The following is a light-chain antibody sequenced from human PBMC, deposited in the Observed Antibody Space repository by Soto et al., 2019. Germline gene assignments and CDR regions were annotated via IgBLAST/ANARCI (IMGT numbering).Light chain of an antibody. CDR2: DAS. V-gene: IGKV1-9*01. Sequence: IKLNDSPSSLCASVGDRVTITCRASQGISSYLGSYQQKPGKAPNLLVYDASTLYSGVPSRFSGGRSGTEFTLTISSLQPEDFAPYYCQQVNVYPSSFSGGTKVDIK. CDR3: QQVNVYPSS. CDR1: QGISSY. J-gene: IGKJ4*01.